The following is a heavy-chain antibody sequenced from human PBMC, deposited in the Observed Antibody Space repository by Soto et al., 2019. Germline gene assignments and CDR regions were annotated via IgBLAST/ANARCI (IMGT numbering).Heavy chain of an antibody. V-gene: IGHV3-33*01. CDR2: IWYDGSNK. CDR3: ARSRPDVHFDY. J-gene: IGHJ4*01. CDR1: GFTFGSYG. Sequence: QVQLVESGGGVVQPGRSLRLSCAASGFTFGSYGMHWVRQAPGKGLEWVAIIWYDGSNKYYADSVKGRFTISRDNSKNTLYLQMNSLRAEDTAVYYCARSRPDVHFDYWGQGTLVTVSS.